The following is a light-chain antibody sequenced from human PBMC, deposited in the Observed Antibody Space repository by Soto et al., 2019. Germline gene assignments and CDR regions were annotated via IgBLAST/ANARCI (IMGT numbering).Light chain of an antibody. CDR2: GAS. CDR3: QQYNNWPPRIT. J-gene: IGKJ5*01. CDR1: QSVSSN. Sequence: EIVMTQSPANLSVSPGERATLSCRASQSVSSNLAWYQQKPGQAPRLLIYGASTRATGIPARFSGSGSGTEFTLTISRLQSEDFAVYYCQQYNNWPPRITFGQGTRLEIK. V-gene: IGKV3-15*01.